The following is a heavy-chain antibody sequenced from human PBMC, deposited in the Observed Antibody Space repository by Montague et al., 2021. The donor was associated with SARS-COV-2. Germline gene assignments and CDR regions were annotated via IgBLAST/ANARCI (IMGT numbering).Heavy chain of an antibody. V-gene: IGHV4-59*01. CDR1: GGSISSYY. CDR3: ARRPLGYYYYGMDV. J-gene: IGHJ6*02. Sequence: SDTLSLTCTVSGGSISSYYWSWIRQPPGKGLEWIGYIYYSGSTNYNPSLKSRVTISVDTSKNQFSLKLSSVTAADTAVCYCARRPLGYYYYGMDVWGQGTTVTVSS. CDR2: IYYSGST.